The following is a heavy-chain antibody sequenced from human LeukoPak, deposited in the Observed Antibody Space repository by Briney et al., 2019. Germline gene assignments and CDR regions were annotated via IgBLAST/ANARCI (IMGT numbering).Heavy chain of an antibody. CDR1: GFIFSSYW. V-gene: IGHV3-74*01. CDR3: VRDLVYGTGDQRFDY. CDR2: MTSDGSST. D-gene: IGHD7-27*01. J-gene: IGHJ4*02. Sequence: GGALRLSCTASGFIFSSYWMHWVRQPPGKGLEWVSRMTSDGSSTNYADSVRGRLTISRDNAKNTLYLQMKSLRVEDTAVYYCVRDLVYGTGDQRFDYWGQGTLVTVSS.